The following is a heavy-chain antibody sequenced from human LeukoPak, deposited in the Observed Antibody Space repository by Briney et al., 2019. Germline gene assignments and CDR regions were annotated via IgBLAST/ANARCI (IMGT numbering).Heavy chain of an antibody. CDR2: IYTGEGT. J-gene: IGHJ3*02. Sequence: SETLSLTCTVSGSIISYYWSWIRQPPAKGLEWIGYIYTGEGTNYNPSLKSRVTISVDTSKNQYSLDLSSVTAADTAVYYCARQKCTSTSCLTKNAFDIWGQGTMVTVSS. CDR1: GSIISYY. V-gene: IGHV4-4*09. CDR3: ARQKCTSTSCLTKNAFDI. D-gene: IGHD2-2*01.